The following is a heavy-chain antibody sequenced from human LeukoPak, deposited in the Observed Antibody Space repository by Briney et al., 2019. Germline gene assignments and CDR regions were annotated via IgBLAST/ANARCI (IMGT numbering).Heavy chain of an antibody. CDR3: ARVPREIMSI. J-gene: IGHJ3*02. CDR1: GYTFTGYY. V-gene: IGHV1-8*02. CDR2: MNPNSANT. Sequence: ASVKVSCKVSGYTFTGYYMHWLRQATGQGLEWMGWMNPNSANTGYAQKFQGRVTMTSNTSISTAYMELSSLRSEDTAVYYCARVPREIMSIWGQGTMVTVSS. D-gene: IGHD2-8*01.